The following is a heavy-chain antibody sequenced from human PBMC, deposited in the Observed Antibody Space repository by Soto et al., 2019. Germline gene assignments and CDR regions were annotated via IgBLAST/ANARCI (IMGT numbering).Heavy chain of an antibody. V-gene: IGHV1-3*01. D-gene: IGHD6-13*01. Sequence: QVRLVQSGAEVKKPGASVRVSCKTSGYIFINYAIHWVRQAPGQRLEWMGWINVGNGETRYSPRLQGRVTITRDTSATTACVDLSSLTSEDTAMYYCARDSMAAPGAYYEHWGQGTLVTVSS. CDR2: INVGNGET. CDR3: ARDSMAAPGAYYEH. J-gene: IGHJ4*02. CDR1: GYIFINYA.